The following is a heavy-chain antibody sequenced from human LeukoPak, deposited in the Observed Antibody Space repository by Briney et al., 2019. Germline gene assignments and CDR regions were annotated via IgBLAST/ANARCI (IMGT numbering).Heavy chain of an antibody. J-gene: IGHJ6*03. D-gene: IGHD4-17*01. V-gene: IGHV4-34*01. CDR1: GGSFSGYY. CDR2: INHSGST. Sequence: SETLSLTCAVYGGSFSGYYWSWIRQPPGKGLEWIGEINHSGSTNYNPSLKSRVTISVDTSKNQFSLKLSSVTAADTAVYYCARSYGYYYNYMDVWGKGTTVTVSS. CDR3: ARSYGYYYNYMDV.